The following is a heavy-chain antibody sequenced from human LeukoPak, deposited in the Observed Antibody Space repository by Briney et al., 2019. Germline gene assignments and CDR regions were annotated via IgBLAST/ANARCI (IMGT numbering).Heavy chain of an antibody. CDR2: ISSSGSTI. V-gene: IGHV3-48*04. CDR1: GFTFSSCS. CDR3: ARMWGSSWSYFDY. Sequence: GGSLRLSCTASGFTFSSCSMNWVRQAPGKGLEWVSYISSSGSTIYYADSVKGRFTISRDNAKNSLYLQMNSLRAEDTAVYFCARMWGSSWSYFDYWGQGTLVTVSS. D-gene: IGHD6-13*01. J-gene: IGHJ4*02.